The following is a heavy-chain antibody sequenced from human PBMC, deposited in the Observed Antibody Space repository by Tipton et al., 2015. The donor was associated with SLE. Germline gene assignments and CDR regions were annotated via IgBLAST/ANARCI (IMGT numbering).Heavy chain of an antibody. CDR3: SRQPLGTVAGLDY. CDR2: IYYSGST. J-gene: IGHJ4*02. Sequence: TLSLTCTFSRGSISSSYWSSLRPPPGKGLEWLWYIYYSGSTNYNPSLQSRVTISVDTSKNQFSLKLSSVTAADTAVYYCSRQPLGTVAGLDYWGQGTLVTVSS. V-gene: IGHV4-59*01. D-gene: IGHD6-19*01. CDR1: RGSISSSY.